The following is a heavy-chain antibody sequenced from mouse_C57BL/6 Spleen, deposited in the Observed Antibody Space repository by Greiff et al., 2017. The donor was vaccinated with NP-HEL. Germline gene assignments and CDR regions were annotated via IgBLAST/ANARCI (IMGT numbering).Heavy chain of an antibody. D-gene: IGHD1-1*01. CDR2: IYPGNGDT. Sequence: LQESGAELVRPGASVKMSCKASGYTFTSYNMHWVKQTPRQGLEWIGAIYPGNGDTSYNQKFKGKATLTVDKSSSTAYMQLSSLTSEDSAVYFCATHFYYGSSNYYAMDYWGQGTSVTVSS. J-gene: IGHJ4*01. CDR1: GYTFTSYN. V-gene: IGHV1-12*01. CDR3: ATHFYYGSSNYYAMDY.